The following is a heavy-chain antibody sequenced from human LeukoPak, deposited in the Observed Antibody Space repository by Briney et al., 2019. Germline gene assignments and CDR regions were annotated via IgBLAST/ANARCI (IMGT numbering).Heavy chain of an antibody. J-gene: IGHJ4*02. Sequence: GGSLRLSCAVSGSSFSSYGMHWVRQAPGKGLEWMAFIRSDGSNKYYADSVKGRFTISRDNSKNTLYLQMNSLRAEDTAVYYCAKDFVVVPGNVNYFDYWGQGTLVTVSS. CDR2: IRSDGSNK. CDR3: AKDFVVVPGNVNYFDY. D-gene: IGHD2-21*02. CDR1: GSSFSSYG. V-gene: IGHV3-30*02.